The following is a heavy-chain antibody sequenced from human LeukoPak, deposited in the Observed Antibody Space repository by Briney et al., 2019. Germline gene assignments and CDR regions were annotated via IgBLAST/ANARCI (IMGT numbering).Heavy chain of an antibody. V-gene: IGHV3-48*03. CDR1: GFAFSSYE. J-gene: IGHJ5*02. Sequence: GGSLRLSCAASGFAFSSYEMNWVRQAPGKGLESISYISSSGSTIYYADSVKGRFTISRDHAKNSLYLQMNSLRVGDTAVYYCARISGGNYNWFDPWGQGTLVTVSS. CDR3: ARISGGNYNWFDP. CDR2: ISSSGSTI. D-gene: IGHD2-15*01.